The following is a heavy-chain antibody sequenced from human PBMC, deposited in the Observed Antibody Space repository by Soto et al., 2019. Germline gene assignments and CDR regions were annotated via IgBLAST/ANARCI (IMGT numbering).Heavy chain of an antibody. CDR1: GDTFSFYT. CDR2: VTPIVSMS. Sequence: QVQLVQSGAEVRKPGSSVKVSCKASGDTFSFYTINWVRQAPGLGMEWMGRVTPIVSMSNYAQKFQGGVTITADKSTNTASMQLSSLRSEDTAIYYCAGSYGSGYRAFDYWGQGALVTVSS. CDR3: AGSYGSGYRAFDY. D-gene: IGHD3-10*01. V-gene: IGHV1-69*02. J-gene: IGHJ4*02.